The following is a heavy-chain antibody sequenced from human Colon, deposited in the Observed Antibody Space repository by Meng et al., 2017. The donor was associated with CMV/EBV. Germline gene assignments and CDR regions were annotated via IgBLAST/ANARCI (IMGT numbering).Heavy chain of an antibody. V-gene: IGHV3-64*02. CDR3: ARDSNSGSYYPYFDC. J-gene: IGHJ4*02. CDR1: GLTFSSHA. D-gene: IGHD1-26*01. CDR2: ISSNGGNT. Sequence: GESLKISCAASGLTFSSHAMHWVRQAPGKGLEYVSAISSNGGNTYYADSVKGRFTISRDNSKNTLYLQMGSLRAEDMAVYYCARDSNSGSYYPYFDCWGQGALVTVSS.